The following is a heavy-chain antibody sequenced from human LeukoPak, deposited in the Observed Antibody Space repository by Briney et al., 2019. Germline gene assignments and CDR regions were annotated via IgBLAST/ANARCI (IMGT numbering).Heavy chain of an antibody. V-gene: IGHV1-2*02. D-gene: IGHD6-13*01. CDR3: ARYTITAAGSPFDY. CDR2: INSHSGGT. CDR1: GYTFTGYC. J-gene: IGHJ4*02. Sequence: ASVKVSCKASGYTFTGYCVHWVRQAPGQGLEWMGWINSHSGGTDYAHKFQGRVTMTRDTSISTAYMELSRLKSDDTAVYYCARYTITAAGSPFDYWGQGTLVTVSS.